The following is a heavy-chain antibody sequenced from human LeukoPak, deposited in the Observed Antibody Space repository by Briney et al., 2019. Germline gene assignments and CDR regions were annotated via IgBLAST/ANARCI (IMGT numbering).Heavy chain of an antibody. V-gene: IGHV5-51*01. CDR3: AWRKYLRSWLEP. D-gene: IGHD1-14*01. J-gene: IGHJ5*02. Sequence: GESLKISCKGSGYNVDDYWIGWVRQMPGKGLEWMGIISPINFETQYSLPFQGHVTFSVDKSTRTAYLQWRSLKASDTAMYYCAWRKYLRSWLEPWGQGTLVTVSS. CDR1: GYNVDDYW. CDR2: ISPINFET.